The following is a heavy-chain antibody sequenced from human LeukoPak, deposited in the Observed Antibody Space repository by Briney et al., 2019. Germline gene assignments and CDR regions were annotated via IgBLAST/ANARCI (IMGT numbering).Heavy chain of an antibody. D-gene: IGHD5-18*01. CDR3: AKDRLQIQLWSRGCDY. J-gene: IGHJ4*02. V-gene: IGHV3-23*01. Sequence: HPGGSLRLSCAASGFTVSSNYMSWVRQAPGKGLEWVSAISGTGGSTYYTDSVKGRFTISRDNSKNTLYLQMNSLRAEDTAVYYCAKDRLQIQLWSRGCDYWGQGTLVTVSS. CDR2: ISGTGGST. CDR1: GFTVSSNY.